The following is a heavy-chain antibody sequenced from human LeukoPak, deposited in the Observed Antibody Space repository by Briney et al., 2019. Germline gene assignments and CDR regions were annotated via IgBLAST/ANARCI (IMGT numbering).Heavy chain of an antibody. Sequence: GGSLSLFCGVSGLRFSSFAMSWARPGPAGGLEWVSSIRGNGETFYADSVKGRFTLYSDSSRNTVYFQLNNLRVEDTAIYYCAKASWVSSSDAVRWGQGTLVTVSS. D-gene: IGHD1-26*01. J-gene: IGHJ4*02. CDR1: GLRFSSFA. CDR3: AKASWVSSSDAVR. CDR2: IRGNGET. V-gene: IGHV3-23*01.